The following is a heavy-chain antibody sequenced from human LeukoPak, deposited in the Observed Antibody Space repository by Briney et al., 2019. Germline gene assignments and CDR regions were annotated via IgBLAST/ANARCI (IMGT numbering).Heavy chain of an antibody. V-gene: IGHV1-18*01. CDR3: ARDLGSWIQLWSPGDY. CDR1: GYTFTSYG. CDR2: ISAYNGNT. D-gene: IGHD5-18*01. Sequence: PRASVKVSCKASGYTFTSYGISWVRQAPGQGLEWMGWISAYNGNTNYAQKLQGRVTMTTDTSTSTAYMELRSLRSDDTAVYYCARDLGSWIQLWSPGDYWGQGTLVTVSS. J-gene: IGHJ4*02.